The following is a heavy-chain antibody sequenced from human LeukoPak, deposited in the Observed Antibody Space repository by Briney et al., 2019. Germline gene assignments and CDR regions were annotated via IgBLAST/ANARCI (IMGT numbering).Heavy chain of an antibody. D-gene: IGHD3-10*01. CDR2: ISGSGGRT. CDR3: ATERTPWFAEFSN. V-gene: IGHV3-23*01. Sequence: AGGSLRLSCAASGVTFSSDWMSWGRQAPGEGGEGVSAISGSGGRTYYADSGKGGFTISRDNSKNTLYMQMKRVRADDTAVYYCATERTPWFAEFSNWGQGTLLTAAS. J-gene: IGHJ4*02. CDR1: GVTFSSDW.